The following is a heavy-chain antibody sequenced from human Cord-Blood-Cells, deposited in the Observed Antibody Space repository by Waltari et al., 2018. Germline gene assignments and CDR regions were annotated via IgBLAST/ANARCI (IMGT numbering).Heavy chain of an antibody. V-gene: IGHV4-39*07. CDR3: ASGANGYDSSGYFDY. CDR1: GGSISSSSYY. Sequence: QLQLQESGPGLVKPSETLSLTCTVSGGSISSSSYYWGWIRQPPGKGLEWIGSIYYSGSTDDNPSLKSRVTISVDTSKNQCSLKLSSVTAADTAVYYCASGANGYDSSGYFDYWGQGTLVTVSS. D-gene: IGHD3-22*01. CDR2: IYYSGST. J-gene: IGHJ4*02.